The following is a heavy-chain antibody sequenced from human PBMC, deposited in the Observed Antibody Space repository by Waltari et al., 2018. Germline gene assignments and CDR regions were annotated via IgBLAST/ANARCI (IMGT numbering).Heavy chain of an antibody. CDR1: GGSISSYY. J-gene: IGHJ4*02. CDR3: GGGEGRGWGLPRY. CDR2: IYSSGST. Sequence: QVQLQESGPGLVKPSETLSLTCTVSGGSISSYYWSWIRQPPGKGLEWIGYIYSSGSTNTNPPPKVRVTIPVDTSKNRSPLKRSLWTPGDTAGNSGGGGEGRGWGLPRYWGQGTLVTASS. V-gene: IGHV4-59*01. D-gene: IGHD1-26*01.